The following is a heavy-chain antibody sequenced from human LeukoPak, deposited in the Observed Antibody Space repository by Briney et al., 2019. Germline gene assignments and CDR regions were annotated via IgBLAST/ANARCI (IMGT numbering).Heavy chain of an antibody. J-gene: IGHJ5*02. D-gene: IGHD3-10*01. CDR1: GGSISSSSYY. V-gene: IGHV4-39*01. CDR3: AGTYYYGSGRLNWFDP. Sequence: ASETLSLTCTVSGGSISSSSYYWGWIRQPPGKGLEWIGSIHYSGSTYYNPSLKSRVTISVDTSKNQFSLKLSSVTAADTAVYYCAGTYYYGSGRLNWFDPWGQGALVTVSS. CDR2: IHYSGST.